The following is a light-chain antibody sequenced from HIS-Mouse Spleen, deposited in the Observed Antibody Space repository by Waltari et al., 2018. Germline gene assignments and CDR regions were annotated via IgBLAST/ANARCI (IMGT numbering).Light chain of an antibody. Sequence: QSVLTQPPSASGTPGQRVTIPCSGSSSNLGSNTVHWYQQLPGTAPKLLIYSNNQRPSGVPDRFSGSKSGTSASLAISGLQSEDEADYYCAAWDDSLNGPVFGGGTKLTVL. CDR1: SSNLGSNT. CDR3: AAWDDSLNGPV. J-gene: IGLJ3*02. CDR2: SNN. V-gene: IGLV1-44*01.